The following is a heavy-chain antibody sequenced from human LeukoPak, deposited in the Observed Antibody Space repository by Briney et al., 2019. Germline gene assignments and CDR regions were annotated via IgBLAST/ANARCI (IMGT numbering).Heavy chain of an antibody. J-gene: IGHJ6*03. CDR2: MNPNSGNT. CDR3: ATGGPGYFDWLLQPYYYYYMDV. V-gene: IGHV1-8*01. Sequence: ASVKVSCKASGYTFTSYDINWVRQATGHGLERMGWMNPNSGNTGYAQKFQGRVTMTRNTSISTAYMELSSLRSEDTAVYYCATGGPGYFDWLLQPYYYYYMDVWGKGTTVTVSS. CDR1: GYTFTSYD. D-gene: IGHD3-9*01.